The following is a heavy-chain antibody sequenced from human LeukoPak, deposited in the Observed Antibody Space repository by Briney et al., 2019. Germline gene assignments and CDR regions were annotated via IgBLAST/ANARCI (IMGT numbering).Heavy chain of an antibody. J-gene: IGHJ4*02. CDR1: GFTFEDYT. D-gene: IGHD3-22*01. CDR3: VKDLSYESSGSDFDY. CDR2: ISWDGTT. V-gene: IGHV3-43*01. Sequence: GGSLRLTCAASGFTFEDYTMHWVRQAPGKTLEWVSLISWDGTTYYADSVRGRFTISRDNSKNSLYLQMDTLRSEDTAFYFCVKDLSYESSGSDFDYWGQGTLV.